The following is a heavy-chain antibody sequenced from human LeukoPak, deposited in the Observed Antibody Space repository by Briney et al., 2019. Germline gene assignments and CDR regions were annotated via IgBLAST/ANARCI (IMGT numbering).Heavy chain of an antibody. V-gene: IGHV3-30*02. J-gene: IGHJ4*02. CDR2: IRSDGSDK. CDR3: ARDWKGDYFDY. CDR1: GFTFSNYG. Sequence: GGSPRLSCAASGFTFSNYGMHWVRQAPGKGLEWVAFIRSDGSDKYYADSVKGRFTISRDSSKNTLYLQMNSLRAEDTAVYYCARDWKGDYFDYWGQGTLVTVSS. D-gene: IGHD1-1*01.